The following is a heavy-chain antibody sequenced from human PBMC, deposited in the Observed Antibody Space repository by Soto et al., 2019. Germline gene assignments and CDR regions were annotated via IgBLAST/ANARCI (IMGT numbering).Heavy chain of an antibody. Sequence: RDSVKVCSKASGYPFTSFDINLVRPATGHGLEWMGWMNPNSGNTGYAQKFQGRVTMTRNTSISTAYMELRSLRSEDTAVYYCARSCSSTSCYLLGAFDIWGQGTMVTVSS. V-gene: IGHV1-8*01. CDR2: MNPNSGNT. J-gene: IGHJ3*02. CDR1: GYPFTSFD. D-gene: IGHD2-2*01. CDR3: ARSCSSTSCYLLGAFDI.